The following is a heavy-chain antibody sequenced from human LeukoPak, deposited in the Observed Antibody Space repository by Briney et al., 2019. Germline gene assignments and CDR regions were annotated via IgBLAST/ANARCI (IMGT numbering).Heavy chain of an antibody. V-gene: IGHV3-7*01. CDR1: GFTFSNYW. CDR3: TTWTDLYDY. Sequence: GGSLRLSCAASGFTFSNYWMSWVRQAPGKGLEWVANIKEDGSDKYYVDSVKGRFIISRDNVKKSLYLQMNSLRVEDTAVYYCTTWTDLYDYWGQGTLVTVSS. CDR2: IKEDGSDK. J-gene: IGHJ4*02. D-gene: IGHD1-14*01.